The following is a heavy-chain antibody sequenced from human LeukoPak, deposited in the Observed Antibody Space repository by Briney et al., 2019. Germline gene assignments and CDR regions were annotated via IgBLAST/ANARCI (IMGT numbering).Heavy chain of an antibody. CDR3: ARPMTDYCDRGGYCGLYGL. D-gene: IGHD3-22*01. V-gene: IGHV1-18*01. CDR1: GYTFTSYG. CDR2: ISAYNGNT. Sequence: ASVKVSCKASGYTFTSYGISWVRQAPGQGLEWMGWISAYNGNTNYAQKLQGRVTMTTDTSTSTAYMELRSLRSDDTAVYYCARPMTDYCDRGGYCGLYGLWGQGTLVIVSS. J-gene: IGHJ4*02.